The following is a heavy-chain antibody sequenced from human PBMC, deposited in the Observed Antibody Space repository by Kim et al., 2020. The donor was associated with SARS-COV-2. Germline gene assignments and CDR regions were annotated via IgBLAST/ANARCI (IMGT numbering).Heavy chain of an antibody. CDR1: GFTFSNAW. D-gene: IGHD3-22*01. V-gene: IGHV3-15*01. Sequence: GGSLRLSCAASGFTFSNAWMSWVRQAPGKGLEWVGRIKSKTDGGTTDYAAPVKGRFTISRDDSKNTLYLQMNSLKTEDTAVYYCTTDLMIVVVEHDYWGQGTLVTVSS. CDR3: TTDLMIVVVEHDY. J-gene: IGHJ4*02. CDR2: IKSKTDGGTT.